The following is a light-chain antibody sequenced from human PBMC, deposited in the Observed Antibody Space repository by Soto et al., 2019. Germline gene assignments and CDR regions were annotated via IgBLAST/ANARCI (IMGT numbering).Light chain of an antibody. V-gene: IGKV3-11*01. CDR3: QHRRNWPLT. Sequence: EIVLTQSPATLSLSPGERATLSCRASQSVGSYLAWYQQKPGQAPRLLIHDASNRATGVPARFSGSGSGTDFTLTISSLEPEYFAVYYCQHRRNWPLTFGGGTKVEI. J-gene: IGKJ4*01. CDR2: DAS. CDR1: QSVGSY.